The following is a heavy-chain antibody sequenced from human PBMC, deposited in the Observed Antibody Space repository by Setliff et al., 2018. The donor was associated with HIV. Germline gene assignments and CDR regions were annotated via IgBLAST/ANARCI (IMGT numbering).Heavy chain of an antibody. D-gene: IGHD3-3*01. CDR1: GYTFXGHY. CDR3: AKDHGPPDSNFWIDPLYMDV. CDR2: INPNNGAS. J-gene: IGHJ6*03. V-gene: IGHV1-2*02. Sequence: ASXKVXXXASGYTFXGHYMHWVRQAPGXXLEWMXWINPNNGASNYAQXFQGRVTMTRDTSISPAYMELSRLRSDDTAVYYCAKDHGPPDSNFWIDPLYMDVWGKGTTVTVSS.